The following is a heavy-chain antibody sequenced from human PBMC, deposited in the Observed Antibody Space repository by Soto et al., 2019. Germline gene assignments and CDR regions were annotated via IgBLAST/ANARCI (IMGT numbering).Heavy chain of an antibody. J-gene: IGHJ4*02. CDR2: VYPGDSDT. V-gene: IGHV5-51*01. D-gene: IGHD6-13*01. Sequence: EVQLVQSESEVKKPGESLKISCKVSGYSFVNYWIGWVRQMPGKGLEWMGNVYPGDSDTDYSPSFQGHVTISADKSITTTYLQWSSPQASDTAIYYCARQSLSSSAFDFWGQGTLVIVSS. CDR1: GYSFVNYW. CDR3: ARQSLSSSAFDF.